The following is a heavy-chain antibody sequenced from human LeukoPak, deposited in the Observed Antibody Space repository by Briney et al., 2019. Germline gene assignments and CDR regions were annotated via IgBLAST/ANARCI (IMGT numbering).Heavy chain of an antibody. CDR2: IWYDGSNK. D-gene: IGHD3-22*01. Sequence: GGSLRLSCAASGFTLSSYGMHWVRQAPGKGLEWVAVIWYDGSNKYYADSVKGRFTTSRDNSKNTLYLQMNSLRAEDTAVYYCARSLYYYDSSGYFDYWGQGTLVTVSS. V-gene: IGHV3-33*01. J-gene: IGHJ4*02. CDR1: GFTLSSYG. CDR3: ARSLYYYDSSGYFDY.